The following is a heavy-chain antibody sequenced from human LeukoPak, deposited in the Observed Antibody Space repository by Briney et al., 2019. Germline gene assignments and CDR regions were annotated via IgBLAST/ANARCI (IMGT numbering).Heavy chain of an antibody. D-gene: IGHD6-13*01. CDR1: GFTFSSYA. J-gene: IGHJ4*02. Sequence: QPGGSLRLSCAASGFTFSSYAIHWVRQAPGKGLEWVAVISYDGSNKYYADSVKGRFTISRDNSKNTLYLQMNSLRAEDTAVYYCAKDGSSWYDHWGQGTLVTVSS. V-gene: IGHV3-30*04. CDR2: ISYDGSNK. CDR3: AKDGSSWYDH.